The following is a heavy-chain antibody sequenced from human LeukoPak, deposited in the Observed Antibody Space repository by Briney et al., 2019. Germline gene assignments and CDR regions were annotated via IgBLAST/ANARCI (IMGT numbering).Heavy chain of an antibody. V-gene: IGHV4-59*08. D-gene: IGHD4-17*01. J-gene: IGHJ4*02. CDR1: GGSISSYY. CDR3: ARLAPGYGDSDTDY. Sequence: SETLSLTCTVSGGSISSYYWSWIRQPPGEGLQWIGYIYYSGSTNYNPSLKSRVTISVDTSKNQFSLRLSSVTAADTAVYYCARLAPGYGDSDTDYWGQGTLVTVSS. CDR2: IYYSGST.